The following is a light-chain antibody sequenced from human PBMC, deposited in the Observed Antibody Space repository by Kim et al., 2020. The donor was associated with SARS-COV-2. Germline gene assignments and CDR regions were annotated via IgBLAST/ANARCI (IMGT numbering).Light chain of an antibody. Sequence: ALGQTVRITCQGDSLRSYSASWYQQKPGQAPVLVIYAKSNRPSGIPDRISGSSSGNTASLTITGVQAEDEADYYCKSRDSSGNHLVFGGGTKLTVL. CDR3: KSRDSSGNHLV. CDR1: SLRSYS. CDR2: AKS. J-gene: IGLJ2*01. V-gene: IGLV3-19*01.